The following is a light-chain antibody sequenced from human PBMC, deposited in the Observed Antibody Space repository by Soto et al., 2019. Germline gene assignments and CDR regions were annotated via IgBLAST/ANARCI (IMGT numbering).Light chain of an antibody. V-gene: IGKV3-20*01. J-gene: IGKJ3*01. Sequence: EIVLTQSPGTLSLSPGERATLSCTASQSVTSSCLAWYQRKPGQAPRLLIHTTSIRATDIPDRFSGSGSGTDFTITISRLEPLDSAVYYCQQCGGSPLFSFGPGTRVDI. CDR1: QSVTSSC. CDR3: QQCGGSPLFS. CDR2: TTS.